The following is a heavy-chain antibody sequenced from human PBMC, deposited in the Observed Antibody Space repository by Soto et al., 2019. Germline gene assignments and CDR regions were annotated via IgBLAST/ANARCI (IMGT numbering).Heavy chain of an antibody. D-gene: IGHD1-26*01. V-gene: IGHV4-39*01. CDR3: ARVGATSWFDP. Sequence: QLQLQESGPGLVKPSETLSLTCTVSGGSISSSSYYWGWIRQPPGKGLEWIGSIYYSGSTYSNPSLKSRVTISVDTSKNQFSLKLSSVTAADTAVYYCARVGATSWFDPWGQGTLVTVSS. CDR2: IYYSGST. J-gene: IGHJ5*02. CDR1: GGSISSSSYY.